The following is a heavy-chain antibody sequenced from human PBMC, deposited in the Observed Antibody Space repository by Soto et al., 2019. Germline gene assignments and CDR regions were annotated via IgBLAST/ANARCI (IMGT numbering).Heavy chain of an antibody. V-gene: IGHV5-51*01. CDR1: GYSFTSYW. D-gene: IGHD6-19*01. CDR2: IYPGDSDT. J-gene: IGHJ6*02. CDR3: ARPREAGKNYYGMDV. Sequence: GESLKISCKGSGYSFTSYWIGWVRPMPGKGLEWMGIIYPGDSDTRYSPSFQGQVTISADKSISTAYLQWSSLKASDTAMYYCARPREAGKNYYGMDVWGQGTTVTVSS.